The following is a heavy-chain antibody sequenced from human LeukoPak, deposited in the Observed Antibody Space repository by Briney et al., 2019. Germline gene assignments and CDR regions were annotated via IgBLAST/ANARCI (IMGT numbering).Heavy chain of an antibody. Sequence: SETLSLTCTVSGGSISSYYWSWIRQPAVKGLEWIGRIYTSGSTNYNPSLKSRVTMSVDTSKNQFSLKLSSVTAADTAVYYCARDLGYSSSWPSRYDMDVWGQGTTVTVSS. CDR1: GGSISSYY. J-gene: IGHJ6*02. D-gene: IGHD6-13*01. V-gene: IGHV4-4*07. CDR3: ARDLGYSSSWPSRYDMDV. CDR2: IYTSGST.